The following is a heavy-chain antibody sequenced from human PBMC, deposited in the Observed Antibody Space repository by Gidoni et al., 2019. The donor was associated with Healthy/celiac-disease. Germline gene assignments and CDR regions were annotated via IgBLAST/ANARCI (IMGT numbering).Heavy chain of an antibody. J-gene: IGHJ5*02. Sequence: QVQLAQSGAEVKKPGASGKVSCTASGYPSTGYYRHWVRQAPGQELEWFGWINPNSGVTNYAQKFQSRVTMTMDTSISTAYMELIRLESDDTAVDYCARSIAVDNWFDPWGQGTLVTVSS. V-gene: IGHV1-2*02. CDR2: INPNSGVT. CDR3: ARSIAVDNWFDP. CDR1: GYPSTGYY. D-gene: IGHD6-6*01.